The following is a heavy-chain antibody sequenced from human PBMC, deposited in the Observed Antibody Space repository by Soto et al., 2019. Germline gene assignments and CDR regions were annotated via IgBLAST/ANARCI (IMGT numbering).Heavy chain of an antibody. CDR2: IIPIFGTP. D-gene: IGHD6-13*01. V-gene: IGHV1-69*01. CDR3: ALSSTSDY. Sequence: QVQLVQSGAEVKKPGSSVKVSCKPSGVTFSTYVINWVRQAPGQGLEWMGCIIPIFGTPNYAQKFQDRVTITADESTSTAYMELSSLRSEDTAVYYCALSSTSDYWGQGTVVTVSS. CDR1: GVTFSTYV. J-gene: IGHJ4*02.